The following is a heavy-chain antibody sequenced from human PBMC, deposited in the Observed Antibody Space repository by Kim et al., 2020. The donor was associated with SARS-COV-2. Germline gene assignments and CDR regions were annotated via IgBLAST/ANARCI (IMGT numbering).Heavy chain of an antibody. CDR2: IYDRGST. D-gene: IGHD2-8*01. Sequence: SETLSLTCTVSGGSISSYYWSWIRQPPGKGLEWIGYIYDRGSTNYNPSLKSRVTISVDTSKNQFSLKLSSVTAADTAVYYCARAPDVYAQFDYCGQGTLV. J-gene: IGHJ4*02. CDR1: GGSISSYY. CDR3: ARAPDVYAQFDY. V-gene: IGHV4-59*13.